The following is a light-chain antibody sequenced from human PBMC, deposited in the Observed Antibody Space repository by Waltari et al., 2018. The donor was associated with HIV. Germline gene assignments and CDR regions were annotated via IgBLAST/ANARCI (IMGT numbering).Light chain of an antibody. V-gene: IGLV2-8*01. J-gene: IGLJ2*01. CDR3: SSYSGRNTVV. Sequence: QSALTQPPPASGSPGPSFTISCTGTSSYAGGYTYVSWYQPLPGSAPKLMIYDVNKRPSRVPDRFAGSKSGNTASLTVSGLQAEDEADYFCSSYSGRNTVVFGGGTKLTVL. CDR2: DVN. CDR1: SSYAGGYTY.